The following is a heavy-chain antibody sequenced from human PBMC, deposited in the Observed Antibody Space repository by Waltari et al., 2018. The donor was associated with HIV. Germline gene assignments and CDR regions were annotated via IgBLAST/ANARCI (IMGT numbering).Heavy chain of an antibody. CDR3: ARAPTISGLLSDYYYAMDV. CDR2: IYYSGST. Sequence: QVQLPESGPGLVKPSQTLSLTCTVSGGSISSGGYYWSWIRQHPGKGLEWIGYIYYSGSTYYNPSLKSRITISVDTSKNQFSLKLSSVTAADTAVYYCARAPTISGLLSDYYYAMDVWGQGTTVTVSS. V-gene: IGHV4-31*03. D-gene: IGHD3-22*01. CDR1: GGSISSGGYY. J-gene: IGHJ6*02.